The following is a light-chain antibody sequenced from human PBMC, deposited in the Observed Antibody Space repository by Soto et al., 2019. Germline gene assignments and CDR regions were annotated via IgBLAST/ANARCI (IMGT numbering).Light chain of an antibody. Sequence: DIQMTQSPSTLSASVGDRVTITCRASQNIERYTAWYQQKPGRAPSLIIYDASTLERGVPSRFSGSGSGTEFTLIISNLQPDDFATYYCQQFKDYVWTFGQGTKV. J-gene: IGKJ1*01. CDR1: QNIERY. CDR3: QQFKDYVWT. CDR2: DAS. V-gene: IGKV1-5*01.